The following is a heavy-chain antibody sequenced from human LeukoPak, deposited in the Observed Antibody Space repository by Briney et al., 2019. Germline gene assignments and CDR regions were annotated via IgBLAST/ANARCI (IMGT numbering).Heavy chain of an antibody. Sequence: PGGSLRLSCAASGFTFSSYAMSWVRQAPGKGLEWVSAISGSGGSTYYADSVKGRFTISRDNSKNTLYLQMNSLRAEDTAVYYCAKDDYVWGSYRPLGYWGQGTLVTVSS. CDR3: AKDDYVWGSYRPLGY. D-gene: IGHD3-16*02. J-gene: IGHJ4*02. CDR1: GFTFSSYA. V-gene: IGHV3-23*01. CDR2: ISGSGGST.